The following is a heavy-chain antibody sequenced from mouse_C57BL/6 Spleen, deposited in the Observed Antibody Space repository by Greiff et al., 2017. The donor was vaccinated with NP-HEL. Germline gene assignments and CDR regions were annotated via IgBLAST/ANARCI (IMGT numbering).Heavy chain of an antibody. CDR3: AILGYDYDGFDY. CDR2: IYPGDGDT. D-gene: IGHD2-4*01. CDR1: GYAFSSSW. J-gene: IGHJ2*01. Sequence: VQLQQSGPELVKPGDSVKISCKASGYAFSSSWMNWVKQRPGKGLEWIGRIYPGDGDTNYNGKFKGKATLTADKSSSTAYMQLSSLTSEDSAVYFCAILGYDYDGFDYWGQGTTLTVSS. V-gene: IGHV1-82*01.